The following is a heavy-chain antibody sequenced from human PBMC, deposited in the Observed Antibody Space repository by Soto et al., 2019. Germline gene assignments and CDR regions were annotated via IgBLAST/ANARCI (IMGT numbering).Heavy chain of an antibody. V-gene: IGHV1-2*02. J-gene: IGHJ5*02. D-gene: IGHD6-13*01. CDR2: INPNSVGT. CDR1: GYTFTGYY. Sequence: ASVKVSCKASGYTFTGYYMHWVRQAPGQGLEWMGWINPNSVGTNYAQKFQGRVTITADESTSTAYMELSSLRSEDTAVYYCAREDSWSRSNLFAPWGQGTLVTGSS. CDR3: AREDSWSRSNLFAP.